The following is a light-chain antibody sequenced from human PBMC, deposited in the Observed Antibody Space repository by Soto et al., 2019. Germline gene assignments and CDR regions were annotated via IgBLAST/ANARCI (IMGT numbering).Light chain of an antibody. J-gene: IGLJ2*01. CDR1: SSDVGGYNY. CDR2: EVS. Sequence: HSALTQPASVSGSPGQSITISCTGTSSDVGGYNYVSWYQQHPGKAPKLMIYEVSNRPSGVSNRFSGSKSGNTASLTISGPQAEDEADYYCSSYTSSSTLVVFGGGTKLTVL. V-gene: IGLV2-14*01. CDR3: SSYTSSSTLVV.